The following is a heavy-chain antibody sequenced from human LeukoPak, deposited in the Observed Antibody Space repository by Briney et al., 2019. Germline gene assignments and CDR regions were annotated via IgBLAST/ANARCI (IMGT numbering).Heavy chain of an antibody. CDR2: INPSGGST. V-gene: IGHV1-46*01. CDR3: ALSIPATGYYFDY. CDR1: GYTFTTYY. J-gene: IGHJ4*02. D-gene: IGHD6-13*01. Sequence: GASVTVSCKASGYTFTTYYIHWVRQAPGQGLEWMGIINPSGGSTTYAQKFQGRITMTRDTSTSTVYMELSSLRSEDTAVYYCALSIPATGYYFDYWGQGTLVTVSP.